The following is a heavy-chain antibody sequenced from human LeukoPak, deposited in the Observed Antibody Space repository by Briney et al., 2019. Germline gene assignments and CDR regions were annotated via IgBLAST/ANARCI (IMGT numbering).Heavy chain of an antibody. CDR2: IIPIFGTA. CDR1: GGTFSSYA. Sequence: SVKVSCKASGGTFSSYAISWVRQAPGQGLEWMGGIIPIFGTANYAQKFQGRVTITADESTSTAYMELSSLRSEDTAVYYWAVAYDSSGYYGYWGQGTLVTVSS. D-gene: IGHD3-22*01. CDR3: AVAYDSSGYYGY. V-gene: IGHV1-69*13. J-gene: IGHJ4*02.